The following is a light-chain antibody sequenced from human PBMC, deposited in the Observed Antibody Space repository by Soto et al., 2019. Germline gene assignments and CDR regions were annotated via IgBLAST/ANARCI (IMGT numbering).Light chain of an antibody. Sequence: DIVMTQSPLSLPVTPGEPASISCRSSQSLLHSNGYNYLDWYLQKPGQSPQLLIYLGSNRASGVPDRFSGSGSGTDFTLKISRVEAEDVGVYYCMQARQVWWTFGQGTKVEIK. CDR1: QSLLHSNGYNY. CDR3: MQARQVWWT. J-gene: IGKJ1*01. CDR2: LGS. V-gene: IGKV2-28*01.